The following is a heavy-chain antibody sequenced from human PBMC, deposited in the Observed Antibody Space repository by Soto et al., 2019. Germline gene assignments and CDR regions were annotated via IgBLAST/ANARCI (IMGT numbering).Heavy chain of an antibody. J-gene: IGHJ6*02. D-gene: IGHD2-2*02. CDR2: ISSASSDI. V-gene: IGHV3-21*01. CDR1: GFTFTSYA. Sequence: GVLRLSCAASGFTFTSYAMNWVRQAPGKGLEWVSSISSASSDIAYADSVKGRFTISRDNAKNSLYLQMNSLRAEDTAVYYCARFLLDIVVVPAAIGRRYYYYGMDVWGQGTTVTVSS. CDR3: ARFLLDIVVVPAAIGRRYYYYGMDV.